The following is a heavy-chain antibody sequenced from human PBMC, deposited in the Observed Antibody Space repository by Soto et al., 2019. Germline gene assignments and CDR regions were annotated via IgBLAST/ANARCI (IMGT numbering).Heavy chain of an antibody. J-gene: IGHJ3*02. CDR3: AKEIGSGWEAPYYAFDI. Sequence: EVQLVESGGGLVQPGRSLRLSCAASGFTFEDYAMHWVRQTPGKGLEWVSGISWNSGNIDYADSVKGRFTISRDSAKNSLYLQMNSLRAEDTALYYCAKEIGSGWEAPYYAFDIWGQGTMVTVSS. CDR1: GFTFEDYA. V-gene: IGHV3-9*01. CDR2: ISWNSGNI. D-gene: IGHD6-19*01.